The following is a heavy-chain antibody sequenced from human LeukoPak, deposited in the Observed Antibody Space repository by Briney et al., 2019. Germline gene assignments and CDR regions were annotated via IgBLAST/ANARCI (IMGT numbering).Heavy chain of an antibody. CDR1: GYSFTTYW. CDR2: IYPDDSDS. D-gene: IGHD3-10*01. J-gene: IGHJ5*02. Sequence: TGESLKIPCETSGYSFTTYWIGWVRQMPGTGLEWVGAIYPDDSDSRYSPSFQGQVVISADRSIRTAYLQWNSLKTSDTAMYYCVRQRGSSGTINHFDPWGQGTLVTVSS. CDR3: VRQRGSSGTINHFDP. V-gene: IGHV5-51*01.